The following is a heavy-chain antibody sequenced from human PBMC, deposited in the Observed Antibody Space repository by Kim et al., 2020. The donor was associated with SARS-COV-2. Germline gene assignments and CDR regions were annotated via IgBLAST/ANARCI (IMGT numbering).Heavy chain of an antibody. CDR2: ISPMFGAA. CDR1: GGSFSSHA. J-gene: IGHJ3*02. CDR3: ASEREPHYPAFDI. Sequence: SVKVSCKASGGSFSSHAISWVRQAPGQGLEWMGDISPMFGAANYAQEFQGRLTITADMSTSTAYMELSSLTSDETAIFYCASEREPHYPAFDISGQGT. D-gene: IGHD1-1*01. V-gene: IGHV1-69*06.